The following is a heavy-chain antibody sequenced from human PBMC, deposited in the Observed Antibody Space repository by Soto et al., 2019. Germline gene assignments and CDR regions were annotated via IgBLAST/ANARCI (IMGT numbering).Heavy chain of an antibody. CDR1: GFTFSSYG. CDR3: AKAHYGVYSHLDY. Sequence: GGSLRLSCAASGFTFSSYGMHWVRQAPGKGLEWVAVISYDGSNKYYADSVKGRFTISRDNSKNTLYLQMNSLRAEDTAVYYCAKAHYGVYSHLDYWGQGTLVTVSS. J-gene: IGHJ4*02. V-gene: IGHV3-30*18. D-gene: IGHD3-10*01. CDR2: ISYDGSNK.